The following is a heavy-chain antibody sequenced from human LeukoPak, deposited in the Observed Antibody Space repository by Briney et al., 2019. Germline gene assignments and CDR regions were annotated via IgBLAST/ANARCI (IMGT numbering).Heavy chain of an antibody. V-gene: IGHV4-4*07. D-gene: IGHD1-14*01. CDR3: ARDSGSGHFDY. CDR1: GGSISYNY. J-gene: IGHJ4*02. CDR2: LSSGGPT. Sequence: KPSETLSLTCSVSGGSISYNYWSWIRQPAGKGLEWIGRLSSGGPTNYSPSLKSRLTISVDRSKNHFSLKLTSVTAADTAVYYCARDSGSGHFDYWGQGTLVTVSS.